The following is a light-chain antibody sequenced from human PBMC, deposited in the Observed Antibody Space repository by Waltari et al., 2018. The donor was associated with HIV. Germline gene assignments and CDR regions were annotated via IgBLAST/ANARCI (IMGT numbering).Light chain of an antibody. J-gene: IGLJ3*02. CDR3: NSRDTSGNHWR. Sequence: SSELTQDPAVSVALGQTVRITCQGYSLRNSYATWYQQKPGHAPIHVITSQNDRPSGIPDRFSGSSSGDTASLTITGAQAEDEADYYGNSRDTSGNHWRFGGGTKLTVL. CDR1: SLRNSY. CDR2: SQN. V-gene: IGLV3-19*01.